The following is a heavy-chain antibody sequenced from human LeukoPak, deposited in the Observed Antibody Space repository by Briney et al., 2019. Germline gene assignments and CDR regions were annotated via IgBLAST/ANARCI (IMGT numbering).Heavy chain of an antibody. CDR2: VYPRDGST. J-gene: IGHJ4*02. Sequence: ASVKVSCTASGYTFTINYIHWVRQAPGQGLEWMGMVYPRDGSTSYAQKFQGRVTVTRDTSTSTVHMELSGLRSEDTAVYYCARDQEGFDYWGQGTLVTVSS. CDR3: ARDQEGFDY. CDR1: GYTFTINY. V-gene: IGHV1-46*01.